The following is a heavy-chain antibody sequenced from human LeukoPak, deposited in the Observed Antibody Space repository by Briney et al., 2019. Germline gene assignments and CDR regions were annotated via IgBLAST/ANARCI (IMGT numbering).Heavy chain of an antibody. CDR1: GFTFDDYA. Sequence: GGSLRLSCAASGFTFDDYAMHWVRQAPGKGLEWVSGISWNSGSIGYADSVKGRFTISRDNAKNSLYLQMNSLRAEDTALYYCAKGNGYFDYWGQGTLVTVSS. V-gene: IGHV3-9*01. CDR2: ISWNSGSI. CDR3: AKGNGYFDY. D-gene: IGHD2-8*01. J-gene: IGHJ4*02.